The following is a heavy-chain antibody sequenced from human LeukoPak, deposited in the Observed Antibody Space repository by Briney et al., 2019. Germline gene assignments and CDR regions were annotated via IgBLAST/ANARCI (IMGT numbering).Heavy chain of an antibody. CDR3: AKDRARYGSGTYYNGYYYGMDV. Sequence: GGSLRLSCAPSGFTFNNYATSWVRQAPGKGLEWVSAITSGGSTFYADSVKGRFTIPRDNSKNTMYVQMNSLRAEDTAVYYCAKDRARYGSGTYYNGYYYGMDVWGQGTTVTVSS. V-gene: IGHV3-23*01. J-gene: IGHJ6*02. CDR1: GFTFNNYA. CDR2: ITSGGST. D-gene: IGHD3-10*01.